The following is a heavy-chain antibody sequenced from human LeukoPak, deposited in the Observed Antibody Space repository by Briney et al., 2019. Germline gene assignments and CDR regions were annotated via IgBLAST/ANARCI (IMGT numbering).Heavy chain of an antibody. V-gene: IGHV4-59*01. CDR1: GGSISSYY. J-gene: IGHJ4*02. CDR2: IYYSGST. Sequence: SETLSLTCTVSGGSISSYYWSWIRQPPGKGLEWIGYIYYSGSTNYNPSLKSRVTISVDTSKNQFSLKLSSVTAADTAVYYCARDIAAAGPYFDYWGQGTLVTVSS. CDR3: ARDIAAAGPYFDY. D-gene: IGHD6-13*01.